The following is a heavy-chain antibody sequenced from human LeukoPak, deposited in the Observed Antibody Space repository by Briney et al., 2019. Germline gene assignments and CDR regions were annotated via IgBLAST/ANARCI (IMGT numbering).Heavy chain of an antibody. CDR1: DYSISSGHY. D-gene: IGHD3-10*01. CDR3: ARSSYTSGSFFGYDY. V-gene: IGHV4-38-2*01. CDR2: IFHSGGA. Sequence: SETLSLTCAVSDYSISSGHYWAWIRQPPGKGLEWIGSIFHSGGAYYSPSLMSRVTISVDTSKNQFSLTLRSVTAADTAVFYCARSSYTSGSFFGYDYWGQGTLVTVSS. J-gene: IGHJ4*02.